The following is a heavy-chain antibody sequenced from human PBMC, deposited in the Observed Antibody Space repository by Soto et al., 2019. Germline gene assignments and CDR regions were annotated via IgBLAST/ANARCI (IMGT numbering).Heavy chain of an antibody. CDR1: GFTFSSYG. Sequence: GGSLRLSCAASGFTFSSYGMHWVRQAPGKGLEWVAVMWYDGSNKYYADSVKGRFTISRDNSKNTLYLQMNSLRAEDTAVYYCARDRMTYYYYYGMDVWGQGTTVTVSS. CDR2: MWYDGSNK. CDR3: ARDRMTYYYYYGMDV. V-gene: IGHV3-33*01. J-gene: IGHJ6*02.